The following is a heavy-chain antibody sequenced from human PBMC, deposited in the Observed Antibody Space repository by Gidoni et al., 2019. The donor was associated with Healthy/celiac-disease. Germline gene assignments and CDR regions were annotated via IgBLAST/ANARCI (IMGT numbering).Heavy chain of an antibody. Sequence: QVQLVESGGGVVQPGRSLRLSCAASGFTFSSYAMHWVRQAPGKGLEWVAVISYDGSNKYYADSVKGRFTISRDNSKNTLYLQMNSLRAEDTAVYYCARNGRIVVVPAAPAWWGQGTLVTVSS. D-gene: IGHD2-2*01. V-gene: IGHV3-30-3*01. CDR1: GFTFSSYA. CDR3: ARNGRIVVVPAAPAW. CDR2: ISYDGSNK. J-gene: IGHJ4*02.